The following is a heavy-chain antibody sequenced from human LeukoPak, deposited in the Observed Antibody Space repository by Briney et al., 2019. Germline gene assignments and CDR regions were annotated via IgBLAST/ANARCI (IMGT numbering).Heavy chain of an antibody. CDR3: ARSLGYSDPWYNY. Sequence: SETLSLTCTVSGGSVSSGSYYWNWIRQPPGKGLEWIGYVFYSGTTNYNPSLKSRVTISVDASKNNFSLKLNSVTAADTAVYYCARSLGYSDPWYNYWGRGTLVTVSS. J-gene: IGHJ4*02. CDR1: GGSVSSGSYY. V-gene: IGHV4-61*03. D-gene: IGHD6-13*01. CDR2: VFYSGTT.